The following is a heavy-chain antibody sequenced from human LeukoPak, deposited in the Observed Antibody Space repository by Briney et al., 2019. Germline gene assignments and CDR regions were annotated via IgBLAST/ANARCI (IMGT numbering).Heavy chain of an antibody. CDR1: GFTFSSYS. D-gene: IGHD6-6*01. CDR2: ISSSSSYI. Sequence: GGSLRLSCAASGFTFSSYSMNWVRQAPGKGLEWVSSISSSSSYIYYADSVKGRFTISRDNAKNSLYLQMNTLRAEDTAVCYCARETRAWWFDPWGQGTLVTVSS. J-gene: IGHJ5*02. V-gene: IGHV3-21*01. CDR3: ARETRAWWFDP.